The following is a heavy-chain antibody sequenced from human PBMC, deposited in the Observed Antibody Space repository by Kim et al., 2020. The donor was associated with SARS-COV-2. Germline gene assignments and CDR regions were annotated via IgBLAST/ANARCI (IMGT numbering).Heavy chain of an antibody. D-gene: IGHD1-26*01. Sequence: SLKISCKGSGYSFTSYWIGWVRQMPGKGLEWMGIIYPGDSDTRYSPSFQGQVTISADKSISTAYLQWSSLKASDTAMYYCARQWELHSNYFDYWGQGTLVTVSS. J-gene: IGHJ4*02. V-gene: IGHV5-51*01. CDR2: IYPGDSDT. CDR3: ARQWELHSNYFDY. CDR1: GYSFTSYW.